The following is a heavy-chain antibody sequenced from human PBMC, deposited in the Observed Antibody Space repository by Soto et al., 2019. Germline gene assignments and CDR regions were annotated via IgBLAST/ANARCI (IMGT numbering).Heavy chain of an antibody. J-gene: IGHJ4*02. Sequence: QLQLQESGPGLVKPSETLSLTCTVSNGSISSSGYYWGWIRQPPGKGLEWIGTIYYTGSAYYNPSLKSRVTISVDTSKNQFSLKLNSVTAADTAVYYCARDSSTWNLRRVQFWGQGALVTVSS. D-gene: IGHD2-2*01. CDR1: NGSISSSGYY. CDR3: ARDSSTWNLRRVQF. V-gene: IGHV4-39*02. CDR2: IYYTGSA.